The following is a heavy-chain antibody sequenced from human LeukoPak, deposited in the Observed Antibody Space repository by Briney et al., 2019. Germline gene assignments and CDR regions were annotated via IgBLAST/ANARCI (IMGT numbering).Heavy chain of an antibody. Sequence: ASVKVSCKASGYTFTSYGISWVRQAPGQGLEWMGWISAYNGNTNYAQKFQGRVTITRNTSISTAYMELSSLRSEDTAVYYCARGVWNDFWSGRYLGGLYYYYYMDVWGKGTTVTVSS. CDR3: ARGVWNDFWSGRYLGGLYYYYYMDV. D-gene: IGHD3-3*01. V-gene: IGHV1-18*01. CDR1: GYTFTSYG. CDR2: ISAYNGNT. J-gene: IGHJ6*03.